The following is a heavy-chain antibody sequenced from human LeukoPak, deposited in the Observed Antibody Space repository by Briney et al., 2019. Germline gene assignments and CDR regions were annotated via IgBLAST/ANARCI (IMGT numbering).Heavy chain of an antibody. CDR1: GFTFSNAW. J-gene: IGHJ4*02. CDR3: TTELLWFGEFIFSPPDY. CDR2: IKSKTDGGTT. V-gene: IGHV3-15*01. D-gene: IGHD3-10*01. Sequence: GGSLRLSCAASGFTFSNAWMSWVRQAPGKGLEWVGRIKSKTDGGTTDYAAPVKGRFTISRDDSKNTLYLQMNSLKTEDTAVYYCTTELLWFGEFIFSPPDYWGQGTLVTVSS.